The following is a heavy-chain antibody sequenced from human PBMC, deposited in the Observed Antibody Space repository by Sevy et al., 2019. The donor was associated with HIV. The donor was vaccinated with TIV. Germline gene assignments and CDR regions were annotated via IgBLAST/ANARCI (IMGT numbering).Heavy chain of an antibody. V-gene: IGHV3-74*01. CDR3: TRDMYGIDY. CDR2: VDNDGSGT. Sequence: GALRLSCAASGFTFTNYWMHWVRQAPGKGLVWVSRVDNDGSGTNYADSVKGRFTISRDNAKNTVYLQMNSLRAEDTAVYYCTRDMYGIDYWGQGTLVTVSS. CDR1: GFTFTNYW. J-gene: IGHJ4*02. D-gene: IGHD2-8*01.